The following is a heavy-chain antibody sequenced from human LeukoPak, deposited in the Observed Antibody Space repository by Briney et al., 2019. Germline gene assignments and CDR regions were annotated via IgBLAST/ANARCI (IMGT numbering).Heavy chain of an antibody. J-gene: IGHJ4*02. CDR3: ARISPSYYDFWSGYGDY. CDR1: GYTFTSYG. V-gene: IGHV1-18*01. D-gene: IGHD3-3*01. CDR2: ISAYNGNT. Sequence: GASVKVSCKASGYTFTSYGISWVRQAPGQGLEWMGWISAYNGNTNYAQKLQGRVTMTTDTSTSTAYMELRSLRSDDTAVYYCARISPSYYDFWSGYGDYWGQGTLVTVSS.